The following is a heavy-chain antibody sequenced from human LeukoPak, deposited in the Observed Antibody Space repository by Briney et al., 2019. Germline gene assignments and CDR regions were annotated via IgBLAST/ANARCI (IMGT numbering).Heavy chain of an antibody. V-gene: IGHV1-8*01. CDR1: GYTFTSYD. J-gene: IGHJ6*03. CDR2: MXPNSGNT. D-gene: IGHD1-1*01. Sequence: ASVKVSCKASGYTFTSYDINWVRQATGQGLEWMGWMXPNSGNTGYAQKFQGRVTMTRNTSISTAYMELSSLRSEDTALYYCAXXXXXXXXGTTXXNXYYYYYMDVXGKGXTVTVXX. CDR3: AXXXXXXXXGTTXXNXYYYYYMDV.